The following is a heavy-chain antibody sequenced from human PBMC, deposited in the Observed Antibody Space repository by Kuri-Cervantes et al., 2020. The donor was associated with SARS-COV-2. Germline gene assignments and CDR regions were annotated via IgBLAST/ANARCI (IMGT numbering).Heavy chain of an antibody. D-gene: IGHD4-17*01. V-gene: IGHV3-9*01. CDR2: ISWNSDNI. CDR3: AKAAYGDDVFQH. CDR1: GFTFDDYG. J-gene: IGHJ1*01. Sequence: SLKISCAASGFTFDDYGMHWVRQAPGKGLEWVSGISWNSDNIGYADSVKGRFTISRDNAKNSLYLQMNSLRAEDTALYYCAKAAYGDDVFQHWGQGTLVTGSS.